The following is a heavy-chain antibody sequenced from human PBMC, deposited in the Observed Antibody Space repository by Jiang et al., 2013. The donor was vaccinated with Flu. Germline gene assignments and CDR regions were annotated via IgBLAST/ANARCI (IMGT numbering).Heavy chain of an antibody. Sequence: QTLSLTCAISGDSVSGNIPAWNWIRQSPSRGLEWLGRTYYRSKWYNDYAVSVKGRITINPDTSKNQFSLHLNSVTPEDTAVYYCARGTGDKGVDYWGQGTLVTVSS. V-gene: IGHV6-1*01. D-gene: IGHD7-27*01. CDR1: GDSVSGNIPA. CDR3: ARGTGDKGVDY. J-gene: IGHJ4*02. CDR2: TYYRSKWYN.